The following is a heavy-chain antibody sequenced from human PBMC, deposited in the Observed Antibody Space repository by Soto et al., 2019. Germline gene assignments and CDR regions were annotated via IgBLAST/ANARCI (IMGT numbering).Heavy chain of an antibody. V-gene: IGHV4-61*01. CDR1: GGSVSSGHYY. CDR3: ARDSGGVCSSPSCYVDY. D-gene: IGHD2-2*01. Sequence: QVQLQESGPGLVKPSETLSLTCTVSGGSVSSGHYYWSWIRQPPGKGLEWIGYINYSGNTNYNPSLKSRVTISVDTSKNLFSLSLSSLTAADTAVYYCARDSGGVCSSPSCYVDYWGQGTLVTVSS. J-gene: IGHJ4*02. CDR2: INYSGNT.